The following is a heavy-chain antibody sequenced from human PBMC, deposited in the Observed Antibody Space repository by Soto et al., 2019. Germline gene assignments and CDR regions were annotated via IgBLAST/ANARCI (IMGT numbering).Heavy chain of an antibody. D-gene: IGHD2-2*01. Sequence: QVQLQQWGAGLLKPSETLSLTCAVYGGSFSGYYWSWIRQPPGKGLEWIGEINHSGSTNYNPSLKSRVTISVDTSKTQFSLKLSSVTAADTAVYYCAREPPIVVVPAAPKSYYYYYMDVWGKGTTVTVSS. CDR2: INHSGST. J-gene: IGHJ6*03. V-gene: IGHV4-34*01. CDR3: AREPPIVVVPAAPKSYYYYYMDV. CDR1: GGSFSGYY.